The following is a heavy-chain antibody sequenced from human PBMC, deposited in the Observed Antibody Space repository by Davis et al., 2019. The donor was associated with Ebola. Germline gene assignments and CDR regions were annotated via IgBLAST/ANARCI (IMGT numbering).Heavy chain of an antibody. V-gene: IGHV4-34*01. CDR3: ARGATVTLGNWFDP. CDR1: GGSFSGYY. Sequence: SETLSLTCAVYGGSFSGYYWSWIRQPPGKGLEWIGEISQSGSTNYNPSLKSRVTISVDTSKNQFSLKLSSVTAADTAVYYCARGATVTLGNWFDPWGQGTLVTVSS. CDR2: ISQSGST. J-gene: IGHJ5*02. D-gene: IGHD4-17*01.